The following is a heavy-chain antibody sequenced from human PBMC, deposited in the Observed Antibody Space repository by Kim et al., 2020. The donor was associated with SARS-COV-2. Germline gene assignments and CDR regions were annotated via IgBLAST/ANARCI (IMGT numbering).Heavy chain of an antibody. V-gene: IGHV3-23*01. Sequence: GGSLRLSCAASGFTFTTYAMSWVRQAPGKGLEWVSAISAGGDRTYYSDSVKGPFTISRDNSNNTLYLQMNSLRVEDTAIFYCASVFVLGITAPYYFHYWGQGTLVTVSS. CDR3: ASVFVLGITAPYYFHY. D-gene: IGHD3-3*01. CDR2: ISAGGDRT. CDR1: GFTFTTYA. J-gene: IGHJ4*02.